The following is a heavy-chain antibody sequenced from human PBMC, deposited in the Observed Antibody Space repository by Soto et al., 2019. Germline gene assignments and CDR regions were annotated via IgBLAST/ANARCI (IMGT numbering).Heavy chain of an antibody. CDR3: PKFLVQPWSHFDY. D-gene: IGHD5-18*01. V-gene: IGHV3-23*01. CDR1: GFTFSSYA. Sequence: GCLRRPCSASGFTFSSYAMSGVRQAPGKGLEWVSAISGSGGSTYYADSVKVRFTISRDNSKNTLYLQMNSLRAEDTAVYYWPKFLVQPWSHFDYWGQGTWSPSPQ. J-gene: IGHJ4*02. CDR2: ISGSGGST.